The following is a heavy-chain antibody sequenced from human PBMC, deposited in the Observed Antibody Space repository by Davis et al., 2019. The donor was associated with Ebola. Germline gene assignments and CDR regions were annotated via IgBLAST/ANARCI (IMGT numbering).Heavy chain of an antibody. Sequence: SVKVSCKASGFTFTSSAMQWVRQARGQRLEWIGWIVVGSGNTNYAQKFQGWVTMTRDTSISTAYMELSRLRSDDTAVYYCARDLYYGMDVWGQGTTVTVSS. CDR2: IVVGSGNT. CDR3: ARDLYYGMDV. V-gene: IGHV1-58*02. CDR1: GFTFTSSA. J-gene: IGHJ6*02.